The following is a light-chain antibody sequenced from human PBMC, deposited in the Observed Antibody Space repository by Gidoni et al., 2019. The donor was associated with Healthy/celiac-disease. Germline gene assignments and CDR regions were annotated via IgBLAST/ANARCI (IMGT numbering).Light chain of an antibody. CDR3: SSYTSSSTKV. J-gene: IGLJ2*01. Sequence: QSALTQPASVSGSPGQSIPISCTGTSSDVGGYNYVSWYQQHPGKAPKLMIYEVSNRPSGAPDRFSGSKSGNTASLTISGLQAEDEADYYCSSYTSSSTKVFGGGTKLTVL. V-gene: IGLV2-14*01. CDR2: EVS. CDR1: SSDVGGYNY.